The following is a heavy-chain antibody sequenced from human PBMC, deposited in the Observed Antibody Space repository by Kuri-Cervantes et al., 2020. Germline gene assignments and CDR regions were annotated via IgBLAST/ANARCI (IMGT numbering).Heavy chain of an antibody. CDR3: ARGNKRWELLESVAY. CDR1: GFTFSSYA. D-gene: IGHD1-26*01. J-gene: IGHJ4*02. Sequence: GESLKISCAASGFTFSSYAMSWVRQAPGKGLEWVSAISGSGGSTYYADSVKGRFTISRDNSKNTLYLEMSSLRVEDTAVYYCARGNKRWELLESVAYWGQGTLVTVSS. CDR2: ISGSGGST. V-gene: IGHV3-23*01.